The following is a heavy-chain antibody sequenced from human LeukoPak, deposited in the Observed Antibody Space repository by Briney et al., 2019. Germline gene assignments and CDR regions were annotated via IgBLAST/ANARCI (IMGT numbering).Heavy chain of an antibody. CDR3: ARMTGGDSLWDWFDS. J-gene: IGHJ5*01. D-gene: IGHD2-21*02. CDR2: ISNGGGTT. V-gene: IGHV3-23*01. Sequence: GGSLRLSCAASGFTFSSFAMSWVRQTPEKGLEWASSISNGGGTTDYADSVKGRFTISRDNSKNTLSLQMSSLSAEDTALYYCARMTGGDSLWDWFDSWGQGALVTVSS. CDR1: GFTFSSFA.